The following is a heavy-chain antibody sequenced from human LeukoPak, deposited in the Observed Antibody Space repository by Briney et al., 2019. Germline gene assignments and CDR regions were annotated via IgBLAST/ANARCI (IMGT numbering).Heavy chain of an antibody. J-gene: IGHJ4*02. CDR3: ARGPTLLRFLECDY. CDR1: GFTFSNYA. D-gene: IGHD3-3*01. CDR2: ISSGGSYI. V-gene: IGHV3-21*01. Sequence: GGSLRLSCAASGFTFSNYAMEWVRQAPGKGLEWVSSISSGGSYIYYADSVKGRFTISRDDAKNSLYLQMNSLTAEDTALYYCARGPTLLRFLECDYWGQGTLVTVSS.